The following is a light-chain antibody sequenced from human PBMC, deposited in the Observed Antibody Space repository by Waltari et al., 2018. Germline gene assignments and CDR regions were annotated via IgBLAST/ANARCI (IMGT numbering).Light chain of an antibody. CDR2: RGS. Sequence: VLTQSPGTLSLSPGDRATLSCRASQSVSSSFLSWYQQRPGQAPRLLVFRGSSRATGIPDRFSASGSGTDFTLNISRLEPEDFAVYYCLQYGYSPRFTFGPGTKVEIK. CDR1: QSVSSSF. V-gene: IGKV3-20*01. CDR3: LQYGYSPRFT. J-gene: IGKJ3*01.